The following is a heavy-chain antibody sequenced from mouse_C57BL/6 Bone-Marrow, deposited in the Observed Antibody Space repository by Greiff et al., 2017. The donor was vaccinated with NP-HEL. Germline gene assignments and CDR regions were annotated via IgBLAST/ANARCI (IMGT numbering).Heavy chain of an antibody. CDR2: IYPGGGYT. Sequence: QVQLKESGAELVRPGTSVKMSCKASGCTFTNYWIGWAKQRPGHGLEWIGDIYPGGGYTNYNEKFKGKATLTADKSSSTAYMQFSSLTSEDSAIYYCASHYYGSSSWFAYWGQGTLVTVSA. V-gene: IGHV1-63*01. CDR1: GCTFTNYW. CDR3: ASHYYGSSSWFAY. J-gene: IGHJ3*01. D-gene: IGHD1-1*01.